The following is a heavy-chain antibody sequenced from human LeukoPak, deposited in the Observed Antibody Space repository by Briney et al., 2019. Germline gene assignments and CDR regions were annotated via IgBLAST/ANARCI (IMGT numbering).Heavy chain of an antibody. CDR1: GGSISSGSYY. CDR2: IYTGGST. J-gene: IGHJ4*02. CDR3: ARDKRGGSPYYFDY. Sequence: TLSLTCTVSGGSISSGSYYWSWIRQAAGKGVKWIGRIYTGGSTNYNPSLKSRVTISVDTSKNQFSLKLSSVTAADTAVYYCARDKRGGSPYYFDYWGQGTLVTVSS. D-gene: IGHD2-15*01. V-gene: IGHV4-61*02.